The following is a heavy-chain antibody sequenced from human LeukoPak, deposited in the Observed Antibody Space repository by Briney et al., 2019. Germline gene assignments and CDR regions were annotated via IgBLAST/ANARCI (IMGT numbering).Heavy chain of an antibody. CDR3: AIQSTVVKNFDY. Sequence: GGSLRLSCAASGFTFSSYAMSWVCQAPGKGLEWVSAISGSGGSTYYADSVKGRFTISRDNSKNTLYLQMNSLRAEDTAVYYCAIQSTVVKNFDYWGQGTLVTVSS. D-gene: IGHD4-23*01. J-gene: IGHJ4*02. V-gene: IGHV3-23*01. CDR2: ISGSGGST. CDR1: GFTFSSYA.